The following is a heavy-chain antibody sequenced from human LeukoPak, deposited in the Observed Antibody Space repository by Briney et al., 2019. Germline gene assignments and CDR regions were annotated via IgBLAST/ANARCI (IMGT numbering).Heavy chain of an antibody. J-gene: IGHJ6*02. CDR1: GGSFSGYY. CDR2: IYHSGST. CDR3: ARGGGGGSPRPSYYYYGMDV. D-gene: IGHD2-15*01. V-gene: IGHV4-34*01. Sequence: ASETLSLTCAVYGGSFSGYYWSWIRQPPGKGLEWIGYIYHSGSTYYNPSLKSRVTISVDRSKNQFSLKLSSVTAADTAVYYCARGGGGGSPRPSYYYYGMDVWGQGTTVTVSS.